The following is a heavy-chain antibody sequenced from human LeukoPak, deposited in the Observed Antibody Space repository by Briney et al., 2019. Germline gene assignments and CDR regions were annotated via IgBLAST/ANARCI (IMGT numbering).Heavy chain of an antibody. Sequence: GESLKISCKGSGYSFSSYWISWVRQMPGKGLEWMGRIDPGDSFTKYRPSLEGRVTISADKSLSTVYLQWSSLKASDTAMYYCARQFRHSSSWYLGFDYWGQGTLVTVSS. CDR1: GYSFSSYW. J-gene: IGHJ4*02. V-gene: IGHV5-10-1*01. D-gene: IGHD6-13*01. CDR2: IDPGDSFT. CDR3: ARQFRHSSSWYLGFDY.